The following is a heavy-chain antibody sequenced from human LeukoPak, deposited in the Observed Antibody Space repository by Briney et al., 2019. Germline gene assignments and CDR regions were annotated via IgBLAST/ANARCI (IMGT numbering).Heavy chain of an antibody. D-gene: IGHD3-10*01. V-gene: IGHV3-66*03. CDR2: IYTSGST. Sequence: PGGSLRLSCAASGFSVSSTYMSWVRQAPGKGLEWVSLIYTSGSTFYADSVMGRFTISRDNSKNTLFLQMNSLRVEDSAVYYCTRDRAGTQSWVEFDLWGQGTLVTVSS. CDR3: TRDRAGTQSWVEFDL. J-gene: IGHJ5*02. CDR1: GFSVSSTY.